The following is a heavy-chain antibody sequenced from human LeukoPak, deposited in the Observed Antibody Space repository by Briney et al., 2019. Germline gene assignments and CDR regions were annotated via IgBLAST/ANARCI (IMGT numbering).Heavy chain of an antibody. CDR3: AKGGRYAPLDY. CDR2: ISTSGGDT. CDR1: GFTFTDSA. J-gene: IGHJ4*02. D-gene: IGHD1-26*01. V-gene: IGHV3-23*01. Sequence: PGGSLRLSCAASGFTFTDSAMTWVRQAPGKGLEWVSAISTSGGDTIYTDSVKDRFTISRDNSKNTLYLQMNSLRAEDTAIYYCAKGGRYAPLDYWGQGTLVTVSS.